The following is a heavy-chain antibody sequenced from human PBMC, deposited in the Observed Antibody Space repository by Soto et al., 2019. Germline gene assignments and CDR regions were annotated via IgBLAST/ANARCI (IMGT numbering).Heavy chain of an antibody. CDR3: TTARLTYYYDSSGLLDY. D-gene: IGHD3-22*01. V-gene: IGHV3-15*01. CDR1: EFTFSNAW. J-gene: IGHJ4*02. CDR2: IKSKTDGGTT. Sequence: PGGSLRLSCAASEFTFSNAWMSWVRQAPGKGLEWVGRIKSKTDGGTTDYAAPVKGRFTISRDDSKNTLYLQMNSLKTEDTAVYYCTTARLTYYYDSSGLLDYWGQGTLVTVSS.